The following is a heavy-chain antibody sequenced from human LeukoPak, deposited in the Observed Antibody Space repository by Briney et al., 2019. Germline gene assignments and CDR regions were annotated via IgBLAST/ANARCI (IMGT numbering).Heavy chain of an antibody. CDR3: AREAGSTVRGYSYGLNAFDI. CDR1: GGTFSSYA. J-gene: IGHJ3*02. D-gene: IGHD5-18*01. Sequence: SVKVSCKASGGTFSSYAISWVRQAPGQGLEWMGGTIPIFGTANYAQKFQGRVTITTDESTSTAYMELSSLRSEDTAVYYCAREAGSTVRGYSYGLNAFDIWGQGTMVTVSS. V-gene: IGHV1-69*05. CDR2: TIPIFGTA.